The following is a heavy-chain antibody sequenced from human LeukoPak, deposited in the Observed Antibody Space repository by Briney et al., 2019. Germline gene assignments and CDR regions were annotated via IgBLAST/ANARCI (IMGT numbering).Heavy chain of an antibody. V-gene: IGHV3-48*04. CDR2: ISSSGSTI. CDR3: ASLGYCSGGSCPGLGY. D-gene: IGHD2-15*01. J-gene: IGHJ4*02. CDR1: GFTFSSYS. Sequence: GGSLRLSCAASGFTFSSYSMNWVRQAPGKGLEWVSSISSSGSTIYYADSVKGRFTISRDNAKNSLYLQMNSLRAEDTAVYYCASLGYCSGGSCPGLGYWGQGTLVTVAS.